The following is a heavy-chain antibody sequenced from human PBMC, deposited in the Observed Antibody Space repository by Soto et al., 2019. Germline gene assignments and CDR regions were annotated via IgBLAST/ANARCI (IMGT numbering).Heavy chain of an antibody. D-gene: IGHD3-3*01. Sequence: SETLSLTCTVSGGSISSYYWSWIRQPPGKGLEWIGYIYYSGSTNYNPSLKSRVTISVDTSKNQFSLKLSSVTAADTAVYYCARSILRDKFDPWGQGTLVTVS. J-gene: IGHJ5*02. CDR3: ARSILRDKFDP. CDR1: GGSISSYY. V-gene: IGHV4-59*01. CDR2: IYYSGST.